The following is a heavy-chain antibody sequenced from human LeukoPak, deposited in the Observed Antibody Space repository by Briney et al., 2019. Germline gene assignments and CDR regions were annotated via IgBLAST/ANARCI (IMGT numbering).Heavy chain of an antibody. Sequence: PSQTLSLTCTVSGGSISSGGYYWSWIRQPPGKGLEWIGYIYHSGSTYYNPSLKSRVTISVDTSKNQFSLKLSSVTAADTAVYYCARDLIPLWFGELFHAFDIWGQGTMVTVSS. CDR2: IYHSGST. D-gene: IGHD3-10*01. V-gene: IGHV4-30-2*01. J-gene: IGHJ3*02. CDR1: GGSISSGGYY. CDR3: ARDLIPLWFGELFHAFDI.